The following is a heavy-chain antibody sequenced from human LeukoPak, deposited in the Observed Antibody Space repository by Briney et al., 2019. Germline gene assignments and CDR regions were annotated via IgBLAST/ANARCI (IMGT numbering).Heavy chain of an antibody. J-gene: IGHJ4*02. CDR1: GFSFDDYA. CDR2: ISWNSGSL. V-gene: IGHV3-9*01. CDR3: ARGYSGSGSYPYYFDY. D-gene: IGHD3-10*01. Sequence: PGGSLRLSCAASGFSFDDYAMHWVRQAPGKGLQWVSGISWNSGSLDYADSVKGRFTISRDNAKNSLYLQMNSLRTEDTALYYCARGYSGSGSYPYYFDYWGQGTLVTVSS.